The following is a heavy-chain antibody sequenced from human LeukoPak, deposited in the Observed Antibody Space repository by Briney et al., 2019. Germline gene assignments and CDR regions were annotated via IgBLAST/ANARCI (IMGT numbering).Heavy chain of an antibody. CDR1: GDSISSSYY. V-gene: IGHV4-61*01. D-gene: IGHD3-22*01. CDR3: ARDKSSGFLNWFDP. CDR2: LYYSGST. J-gene: IGHJ5*02. Sequence: PPETLSLTCAVPGDSISSSYYWSSIRQPPGTGREWIGYLYYSGSTNYNPSLKSRVTISVDTSKNQFSLKLSSVTAADTAVYYCARDKSSGFLNWFDPWGQGTLVTVSA.